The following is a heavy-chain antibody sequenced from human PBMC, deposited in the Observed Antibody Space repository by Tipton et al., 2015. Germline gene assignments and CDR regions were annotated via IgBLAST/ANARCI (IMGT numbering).Heavy chain of an antibody. Sequence: TLSLTCSVSGGSVTSNNYFWSWTRQPPGKGLEWIGYIFHSGSTSYNPSLRSRVFISIDTSKNQFSLKLNSVTAADTAVYYCARGGAGYYYDSVGYLSWGQGTLVTVSS. J-gene: IGHJ5*02. V-gene: IGHV4-61*01. CDR1: GGSVTSNNYF. CDR2: IFHSGST. CDR3: ARGGAGYYYDSVGYLS. D-gene: IGHD3-22*01.